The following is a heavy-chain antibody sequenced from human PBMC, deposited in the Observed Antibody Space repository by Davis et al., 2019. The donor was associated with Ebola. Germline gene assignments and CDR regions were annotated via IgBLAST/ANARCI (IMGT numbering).Heavy chain of an antibody. CDR1: GFTFSSYS. J-gene: IGHJ4*02. CDR2: ISSSSSYI. D-gene: IGHD1-26*01. V-gene: IGHV3-21*01. Sequence: GESLKISCAASGFTFSSYSMNWVRQAPGKGLEWVSSISSSSSYIYYADSVKGRFTISRDNAKNSLYLQMNSLRAEDTVVYYCAVVGATVYWGQGTPVTVSS. CDR3: AVVGATVY.